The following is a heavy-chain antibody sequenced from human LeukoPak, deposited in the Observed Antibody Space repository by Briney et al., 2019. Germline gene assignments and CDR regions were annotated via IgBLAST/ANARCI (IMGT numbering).Heavy chain of an antibody. CDR1: GFTFSSYA. D-gene: IGHD5-12*01. CDR2: IRGSGTST. Sequence: GGPLRLSCAASGFTFSSYAMSWVRQAPGKGLEWVSAIRGSGTSTYHADSVKGRFTISRDNSKNTLYLQMNSLRAEDTAVYYYAKVKGYSAYDPIDYWGQGTLVTVSS. CDR3: AKVKGYSAYDPIDY. V-gene: IGHV3-23*01. J-gene: IGHJ4*02.